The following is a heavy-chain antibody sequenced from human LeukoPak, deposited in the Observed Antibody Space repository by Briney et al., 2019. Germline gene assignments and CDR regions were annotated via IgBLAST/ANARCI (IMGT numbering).Heavy chain of an antibody. D-gene: IGHD6-6*01. V-gene: IGHV3-21*01. J-gene: IGHJ4*02. CDR3: ATSGEISSSSFLIYNY. CDR2: ISSSSSYI. Sequence: GGSLRLSCAASGFTFSSYSMNWVRQAPGKGLEWVSSISSSSSYIYYADSVKGRFTISRDNAKNSLYLQMNSLRAEDTAVYYCATSGEISSSSFLIYNYWGQGTLVTVSS. CDR1: GFTFSSYS.